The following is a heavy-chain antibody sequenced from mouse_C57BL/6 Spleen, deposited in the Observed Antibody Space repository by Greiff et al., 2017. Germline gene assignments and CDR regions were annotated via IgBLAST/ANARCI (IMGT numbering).Heavy chain of an antibody. V-gene: IGHV1-69*01. Sequence: QVQLQQPGAELVKPGASVKLSCKASGYTFTSYWMHWVKQRPGQGLEWIGEIDPSDSYTNYNQKFKGKSTLTVDKSSSTAYMQLSSLTSEDSAVYYCARAGSIYFDYWGQGTTLTVSS. J-gene: IGHJ2*01. CDR3: ARAGSIYFDY. CDR2: IDPSDSYT. CDR1: GYTFTSYW. D-gene: IGHD1-1*01.